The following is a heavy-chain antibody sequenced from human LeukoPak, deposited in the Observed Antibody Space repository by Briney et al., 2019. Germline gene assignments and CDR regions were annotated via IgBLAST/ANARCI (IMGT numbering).Heavy chain of an antibody. Sequence: GASVKVSCKASGYTFTSYGITWVRQAPGQGLEWMGWISAYNGKTNYAQKLQGRVTMTTDTSTSTAYMELRSLRSDDTAVYYCARIAAAGIETYWYFDLWGRGTLVTVSS. V-gene: IGHV1-18*01. D-gene: IGHD6-13*01. CDR1: GYTFTSYG. J-gene: IGHJ2*01. CDR2: ISAYNGKT. CDR3: ARIAAAGIETYWYFDL.